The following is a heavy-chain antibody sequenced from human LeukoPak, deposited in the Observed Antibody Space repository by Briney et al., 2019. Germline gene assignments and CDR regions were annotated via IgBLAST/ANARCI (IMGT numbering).Heavy chain of an antibody. CDR1: GASISTNGYY. CDR3: ARLGLILVTRRPLNWFDP. J-gene: IGHJ5*02. CDR2: IYYSGST. V-gene: IGHV4-39*01. D-gene: IGHD4-17*01. Sequence: SETLSLTCTVSGASISTNGYYWGWIRQPPGKGLEWIGHIYYSGSTSYNPSLKSRLTISVDTSRSQFSLKLSSVTATDTAVYYCARLGLILVTRRPLNWFDPWGQGTLVTVSS.